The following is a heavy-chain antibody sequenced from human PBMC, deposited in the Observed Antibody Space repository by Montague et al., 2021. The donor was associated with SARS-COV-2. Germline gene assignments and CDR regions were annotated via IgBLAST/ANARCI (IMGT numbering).Heavy chain of an antibody. Sequence: SETLSLTCTVSGGSISSYYWSWIRQPPGKGLEWIGYIYYSGSTNYNPSLKSRITISLDTSKNHFSLKLSSVTAADTAVYYCARQVMGPRFVYYFDLWGRGTLVTVSS. D-gene: IGHD5-12*01. CDR1: GGSISSYY. CDR3: ARQVMGPRFVYYFDL. J-gene: IGHJ2*01. V-gene: IGHV4-59*01. CDR2: IYYSGST.